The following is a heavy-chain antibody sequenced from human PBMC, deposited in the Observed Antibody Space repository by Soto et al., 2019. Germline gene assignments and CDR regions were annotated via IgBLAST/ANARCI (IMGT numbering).Heavy chain of an antibody. CDR3: AREVQVHTPAFVY. Sequence: QVQLVQSGAEMKKPGSSVKVSCQSSGGTFNTYAMNWVRQAPGQGPEWMGDISPMFGAANYAPKFQGRFTITADEATGTSYMQLSSLTSDDTALYFCAREVQVHTPAFVYWGQGTLVTVSS. CDR2: ISPMFGAA. CDR1: GGTFNTYA. D-gene: IGHD3-10*01. J-gene: IGHJ4*02. V-gene: IGHV1-69*19.